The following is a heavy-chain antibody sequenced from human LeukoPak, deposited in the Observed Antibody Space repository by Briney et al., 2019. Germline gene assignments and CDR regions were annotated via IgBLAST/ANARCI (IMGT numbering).Heavy chain of an antibody. D-gene: IGHD4-17*01. V-gene: IGHV3-11*06. Sequence: GGSLRLSCAASGFTFSDYYMSWIRQAPGKGLEWVSYISSSSYTNYADSVKGRFTISRDNAKNSLYLPMNSLRAEDTAVYYCAREGAGDYGNFYYFDYWGQGTLVTVSS. CDR2: ISSSSYT. J-gene: IGHJ4*02. CDR1: GFTFSDYY. CDR3: AREGAGDYGNFYYFDY.